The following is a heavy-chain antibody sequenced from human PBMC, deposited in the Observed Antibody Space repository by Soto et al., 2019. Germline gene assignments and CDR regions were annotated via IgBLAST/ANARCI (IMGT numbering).Heavy chain of an antibody. V-gene: IGHV4-30-2*01. Sequence: SETLSLTCTVSGGSISSGGYYWSWIRQPPGKGLEWIGYMYHSGSTYYNPSLKSRVTISIDRSKNQFSLKLSSVTAADTAVYYCARHLTYCSAGSCYSDFPYYGMDVWGQGTTVTVSS. J-gene: IGHJ6*02. CDR2: MYHSGST. CDR3: ARHLTYCSAGSCYSDFPYYGMDV. D-gene: IGHD2-15*01. CDR1: GGSISSGGYY.